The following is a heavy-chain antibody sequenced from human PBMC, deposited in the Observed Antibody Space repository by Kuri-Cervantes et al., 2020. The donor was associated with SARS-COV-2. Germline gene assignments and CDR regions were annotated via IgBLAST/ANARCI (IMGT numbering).Heavy chain of an antibody. D-gene: IGHD5-18*01. Sequence: ETLSLTCAASGFTVNYYWMTWVRQAAGGGLEWVANVKQDGSETYYVESVKGRFTISRDNAKNSLYLQMNSLRADDTAVYYCVRLGAAYVDTLVVMRAVHYFDSWGQGTLVTVSS. V-gene: IGHV3-7*03. CDR1: GFTVNYYW. J-gene: IGHJ4*02. CDR2: VKQDGSET. CDR3: VRLGAAYVDTLVVMRAVHYFDS.